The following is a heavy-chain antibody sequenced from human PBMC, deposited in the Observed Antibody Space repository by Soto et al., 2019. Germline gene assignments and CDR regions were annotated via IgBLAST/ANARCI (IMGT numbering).Heavy chain of an antibody. CDR2: ISAYNGNT. D-gene: IGHD3-10*01. V-gene: IGHV1-18*01. CDR1: GDTFASFG. J-gene: IGHJ4*02. CDR3: ARDQESITDRILQY. Sequence: ASVKVSCKASGDTFASFGFSWVRQAPGQGLEWLGWISAYNGNTHFAQKVRDRVTLTTDTSTNTAYMELRSLTSDDTAVYYCARDQESITDRILQYWGQGTRVTVSS.